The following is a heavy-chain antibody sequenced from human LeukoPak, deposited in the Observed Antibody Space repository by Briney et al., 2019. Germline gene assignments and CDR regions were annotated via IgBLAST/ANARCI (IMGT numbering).Heavy chain of an antibody. CDR3: ARSRAYSSSWPEYFQH. CDR1: GFTFSSYS. Sequence: PGGSLRLSCAASGFTFSSYSMNWVRQAPGKGLEWVSSISSSSSYIYYADSVKGRFTISRDNAKNSLYLQMNSLRAEDTAVYYCARSRAYSSSWPEYFQHWGQGTLVTVSS. V-gene: IGHV3-21*01. J-gene: IGHJ1*01. D-gene: IGHD6-13*01. CDR2: ISSSSSYI.